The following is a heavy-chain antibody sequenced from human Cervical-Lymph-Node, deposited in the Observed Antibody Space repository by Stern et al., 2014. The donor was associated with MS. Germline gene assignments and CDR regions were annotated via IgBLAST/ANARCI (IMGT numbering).Heavy chain of an antibody. CDR3: ARDHVDTTMWS. CDR1: GDTLSNDA. J-gene: IGHJ4*02. D-gene: IGHD5-18*01. Sequence: QVQLVQSGAEVKKPGSSVKVSCKASGDTLSNDAISWVRQAPGQGLEWMGGIIPIFGTVDYAQKWQGRVTITADESTNTAYMERSSLRSEDTAVYYCARDHVDTTMWSWGQGTLVTVSS. CDR2: IIPIFGTV. V-gene: IGHV1-69*01.